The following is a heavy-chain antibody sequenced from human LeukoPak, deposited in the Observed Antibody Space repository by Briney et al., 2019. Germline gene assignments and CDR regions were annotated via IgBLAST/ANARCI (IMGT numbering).Heavy chain of an antibody. CDR3: AREMYYDFWSGPLNSGYAFDI. Sequence: SVKVSCKASGGTFSSYAISWVRQAPGQGLEWMGRIIPIFGTANYAQKFQGRVTITTDESTSTAYMELSSLRSEDTAVYYCAREMYYDFWSGPLNSGYAFDIWGQGTMVTVSS. CDR1: GGTFSSYA. V-gene: IGHV1-69*05. J-gene: IGHJ3*02. CDR2: IIPIFGTA. D-gene: IGHD3-3*01.